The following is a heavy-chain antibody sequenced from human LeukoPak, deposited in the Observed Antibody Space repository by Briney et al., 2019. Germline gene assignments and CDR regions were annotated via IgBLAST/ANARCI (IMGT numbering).Heavy chain of an antibody. CDR3: ARGAGYCTSSSCHLWSDY. Sequence: GGSLRLSCAASGFTFSSYGMHWVRQAPGKGLVWVAFIRYDGSNKYYADSVKGRFTISRDNSKNELYLQMNSLRAEDTAVYYCARGAGYCTSSSCHLWSDYWGQGTLVTVSS. J-gene: IGHJ4*02. V-gene: IGHV3-30*02. CDR1: GFTFSSYG. CDR2: IRYDGSNK. D-gene: IGHD2-2*01.